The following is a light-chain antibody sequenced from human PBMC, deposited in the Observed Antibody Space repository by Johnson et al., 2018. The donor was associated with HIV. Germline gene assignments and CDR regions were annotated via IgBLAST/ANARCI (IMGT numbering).Light chain of an antibody. Sequence: QSVLTQPPSLSATPGQNITISCSGNSSNIGSNYVSWYQQLPGTAPKLLIYDSNKRPSGIPDRFSGPKSGTSATLGITGLQTGDEADYYCGAWDSSLSGFVFGTGTMVTVL. CDR3: GAWDSSLSGFV. CDR2: DSN. CDR1: SSNIGSNY. J-gene: IGLJ1*01. V-gene: IGLV1-51*01.